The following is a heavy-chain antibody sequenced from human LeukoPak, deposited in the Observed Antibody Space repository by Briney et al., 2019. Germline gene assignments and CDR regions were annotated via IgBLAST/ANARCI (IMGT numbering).Heavy chain of an antibody. D-gene: IGHD2-15*01. Sequence: SETLSLTCAVYGGSFSGYYWSWIRQPPGKGLEWIGEIHHSGSTNYNPSLKSRVTISVDTSKNQFSLKLSTVTAADTAVYYCARGHGYCSGGSCYYYYYMDVWGKGTTVTVSS. CDR1: GGSFSGYY. CDR2: IHHSGST. J-gene: IGHJ6*03. V-gene: IGHV4-34*01. CDR3: ARGHGYCSGGSCYYYYYMDV.